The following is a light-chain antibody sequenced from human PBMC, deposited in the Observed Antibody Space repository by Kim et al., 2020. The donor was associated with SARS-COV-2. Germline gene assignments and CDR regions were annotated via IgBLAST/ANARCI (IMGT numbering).Light chain of an antibody. CDR1: SSDVGSYNL. CDR2: EVS. V-gene: IGLV2-23*02. CDR3: YSYAGSSTYV. Sequence: QSALTQPASVSGSPGQSITISCTGTSSDVGSYNLVSWYQQHPGKAPKVMIYEVSKRPSGVSNRFSGSKSGNTASLTISGLQAEDEADYYCYSYAGSSTYVFGTGTKVTVL. J-gene: IGLJ1*01.